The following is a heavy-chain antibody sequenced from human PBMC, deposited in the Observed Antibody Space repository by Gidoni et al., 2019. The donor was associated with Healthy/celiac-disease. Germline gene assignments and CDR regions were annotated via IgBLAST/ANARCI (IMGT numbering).Heavy chain of an antibody. Sequence: QELEWRGGIIPIFGTANYAQKFQGRVTITADESTSTAYMELSSLRSEDTAVYYCARRGNLWFDPWGQGTLVTVSS. J-gene: IGHJ5*02. D-gene: IGHD3-16*01. CDR3: ARRGNLWFDP. V-gene: IGHV1-69*01. CDR2: IIPIFGTA.